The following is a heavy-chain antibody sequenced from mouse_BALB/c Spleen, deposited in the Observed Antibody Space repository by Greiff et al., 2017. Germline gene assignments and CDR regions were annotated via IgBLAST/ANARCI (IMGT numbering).Heavy chain of an antibody. CDR2: IRSKSNNYAT. V-gene: IGHV10-1*02. Sequence: EVKLMESGGGLVQPKGSLKLSCAASGFTFNTYAMNWVRQAPGKGLEWVARIRSKSNNYATYYADSVKDRFTISRDDSQSMLYLQMNNLKTEDTAMYYCVRHSNYSFAYWGQGTLVTVSA. J-gene: IGHJ3*01. D-gene: IGHD2-5*01. CDR1: GFTFNTYA. CDR3: VRHSNYSFAY.